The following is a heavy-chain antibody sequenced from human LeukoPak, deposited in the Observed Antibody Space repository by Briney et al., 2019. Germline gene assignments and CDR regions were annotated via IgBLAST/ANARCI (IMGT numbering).Heavy chain of an antibody. CDR3: ANAGSGYYYYGSGSYYKDYYYMDV. CDR2: ISGSGGST. Sequence: PGGSLRLSCAASGFTFSSYAMSWVRQAPGKGLEWVSAISGSGGSTYYADSVKGRFTISRDNSKNTLYLQMNGLRAEDTAVYYCANAGSGYYYYGSGSYYKDYYYMDVWGKGTTVTVSS. CDR1: GFTFSSYA. V-gene: IGHV3-23*01. D-gene: IGHD3-10*01. J-gene: IGHJ6*03.